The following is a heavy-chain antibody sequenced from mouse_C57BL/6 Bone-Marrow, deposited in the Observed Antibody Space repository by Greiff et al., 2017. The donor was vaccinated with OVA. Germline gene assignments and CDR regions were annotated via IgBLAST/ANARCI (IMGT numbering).Heavy chain of an antibody. CDR3: AGGNSLYAMDD. V-gene: IGHV1-54*01. J-gene: IGHJ4*01. CDR1: GYAFTNYL. D-gene: IGHD2-1*01. Sequence: QVQLKESGAELVRPGTSVKVSCKASGYAFTNYLIEWVKQRPGQGLEWIGVINPGSGGTNYNEKFKGKATLTADKSSSTAYMQLSSLTSEDSAVYFCAGGNSLYAMDDWGQGTSVTVSS. CDR2: INPGSGGT.